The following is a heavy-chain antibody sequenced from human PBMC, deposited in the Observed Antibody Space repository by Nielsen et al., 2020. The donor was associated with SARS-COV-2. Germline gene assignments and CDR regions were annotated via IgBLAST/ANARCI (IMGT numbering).Heavy chain of an antibody. D-gene: IGHD3-22*01. CDR3: AKEGGYYDSSGPNPAY. CDR1: GFTSSSYA. J-gene: IGHJ4*02. Sequence: GEFLKTSCAASGFTSSSYAMSWLRQAPGKGLEWVSAISCSGGSTYYADSVKGRFTISRDNSKNTLYLQMNSLRAEDTAVYYCAKEGGYYDSSGPNPAYWGQGTLVTVSS. CDR2: ISCSGGST. V-gene: IGHV3-23*01.